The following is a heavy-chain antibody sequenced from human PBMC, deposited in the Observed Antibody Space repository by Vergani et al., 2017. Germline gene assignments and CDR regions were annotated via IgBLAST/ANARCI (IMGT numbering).Heavy chain of an antibody. Sequence: QLQLPESGPGLVKPSETLSLTCTVSGGSISSSSYYWGWIRQPPGKGLEWIGSIYYSGSTYYNPSLKSRVTISVDTSKNQFSLKLSSVTAADTAVYYCAREGLYDAFDIWGQGTMVTVSS. CDR2: IYYSGST. CDR3: AREGLYDAFDI. D-gene: IGHD2-8*01. CDR1: GGSISSSSYY. J-gene: IGHJ3*02. V-gene: IGHV4-39*07.